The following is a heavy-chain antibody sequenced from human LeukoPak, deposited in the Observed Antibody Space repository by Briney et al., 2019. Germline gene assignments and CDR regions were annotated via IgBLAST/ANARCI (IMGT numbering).Heavy chain of an antibody. Sequence: PSQTLSLTCTVSGGSISSGSYYWSWIRQPAGKGLEWIGRFYTSGSTNYNPSLKSRVTISVDTSKNQFSLKLSSVTAADTAVYYCARVVVPAAMPYYYYYMDVWGKGTTVTVSS. CDR3: ARVVVPAAMPYYYYYMDV. V-gene: IGHV4-61*02. D-gene: IGHD2-2*01. CDR1: GGSISSGSYY. CDR2: FYTSGST. J-gene: IGHJ6*03.